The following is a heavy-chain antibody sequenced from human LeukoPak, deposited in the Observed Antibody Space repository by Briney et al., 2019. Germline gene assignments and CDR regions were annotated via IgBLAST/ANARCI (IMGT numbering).Heavy chain of an antibody. Sequence: PSETLSLTCTVSGGSISSYYWSWIRQPAGKGLEWIGRIYTSGSTNYNPSLKSLVTMSVDTSKNQFSLKLSSVTAADTAVYYCARDGGYCSSTSCPPFDYWGQGTLVTVSS. CDR2: IYTSGST. CDR3: ARDGGYCSSTSCPPFDY. V-gene: IGHV4-4*07. J-gene: IGHJ4*02. D-gene: IGHD2-2*01. CDR1: GGSISSYY.